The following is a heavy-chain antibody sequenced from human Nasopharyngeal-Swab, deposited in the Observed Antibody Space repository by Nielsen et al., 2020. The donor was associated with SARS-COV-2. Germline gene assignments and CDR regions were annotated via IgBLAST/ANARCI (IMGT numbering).Heavy chain of an antibody. D-gene: IGHD5-24*01. J-gene: IGHJ6*02. CDR1: GFSLSNARMG. Sequence: SGPTLVKPTETLALTCTVYGFSLSNARMGVSWIRQPPGKALEWLAHIFSNDEKSYSTSLKRKLTISKDTSKSQVVLTMTNMDPVDTATYYFARIIRYQLPPTYYYGMDVWGQGTTVTVSS. CDR2: IFSNDEK. CDR3: ARIIRYQLPPTYYYGMDV. V-gene: IGHV2-26*01.